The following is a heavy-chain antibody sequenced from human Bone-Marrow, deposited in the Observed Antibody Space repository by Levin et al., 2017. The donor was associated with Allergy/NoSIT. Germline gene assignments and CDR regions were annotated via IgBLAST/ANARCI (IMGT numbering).Heavy chain of an antibody. CDR1: GYMFSDFT. D-gene: IGHD3-16*01. V-gene: IGHV7-4-1*02. J-gene: IGHJ4*02. CDR2: ISTDTGDP. CDR3: AREGGGMSDY. Sequence: GASVKVSCKASGYMFSDFTMNWVRQAPGQGLEWLGWISTDTGDPTYAQGFRGRLVLSLDTSLSTAYLQIRSLKAEDTAVYYCAREGGGMSDYWGQGTLVTVSS.